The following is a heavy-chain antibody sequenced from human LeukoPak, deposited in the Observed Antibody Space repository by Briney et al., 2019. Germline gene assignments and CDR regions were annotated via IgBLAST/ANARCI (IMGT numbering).Heavy chain of an antibody. V-gene: IGHV3-33*01. CDR1: GFTFRSYD. CDR3: AREDSSGAFDI. CDR2: VWYDESNK. Sequence: GGSLRLSCAASGFTFRSYDMHWVRQAPGKGLEWVAVVWYDESNKYYVDSVKGRFTISRDNSKNTLYLQMNSLRVEDTALYYCAREDSSGAFDIWGQGTMATVSS. J-gene: IGHJ3*02. D-gene: IGHD3-22*01.